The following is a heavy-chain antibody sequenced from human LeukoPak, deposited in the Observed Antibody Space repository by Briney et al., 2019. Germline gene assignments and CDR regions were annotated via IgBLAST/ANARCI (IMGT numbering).Heavy chain of an antibody. CDR1: GGSISSGGYY. CDR2: IYYSGST. CDR3: ARDAPVAGPFDY. V-gene: IGHV4-31*03. D-gene: IGHD6-19*01. Sequence: SQTLSLTCTVSGGSISSGGYYWSWIRQHPGKGLEWIGYIYYSGSTYYNPSLKSRVTISVDTSKNQFSLKLSSVTAADTAVYYCARDAPVAGPFDYWGQGTLVTVSS. J-gene: IGHJ4*02.